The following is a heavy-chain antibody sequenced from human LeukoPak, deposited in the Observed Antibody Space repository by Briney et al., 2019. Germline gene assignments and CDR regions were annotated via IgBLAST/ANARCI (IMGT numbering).Heavy chain of an antibody. D-gene: IGHD2-21*02. CDR3: TTELYCGGDCYPGA. Sequence: GGSLRLSCVASGFSFSGSTLHWVRQASGKGLEWVGRVRSTAKSYATGYAASVKGRFSISRDDSKNTLYLQMNSLKTDDTAVYYCTTELYCGGDCYPGAWGQGTLVTVSS. CDR2: VRSTAKSYAT. V-gene: IGHV3-73*01. J-gene: IGHJ5*02. CDR1: GFSFSGST.